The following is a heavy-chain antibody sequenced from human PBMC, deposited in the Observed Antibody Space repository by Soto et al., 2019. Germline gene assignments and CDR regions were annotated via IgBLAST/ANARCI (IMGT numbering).Heavy chain of an antibody. Sequence: EVQLLDSGGGLVQPGGSLRLSCAASGFTFSSYAMNWVHQAPGKGLEWVSVISGSGDSTYYADSVKGRFTISRDNSKNTLYLQMNSLRAEDTAVYYCARRGPGTYFDYWGQGTVVTVSS. CDR3: ARRGPGTYFDY. CDR1: GFTFSSYA. D-gene: IGHD6-13*01. V-gene: IGHV3-23*01. J-gene: IGHJ4*02. CDR2: ISGSGDST.